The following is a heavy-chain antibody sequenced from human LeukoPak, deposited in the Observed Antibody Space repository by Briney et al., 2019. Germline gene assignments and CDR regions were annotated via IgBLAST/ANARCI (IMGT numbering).Heavy chain of an antibody. CDR3: ARVWELSFDY. Sequence: PGGSLGLSCAASGFTVSSDHMSWVRQAPGKGLEWVSVIYAGGSIHYTGPVKGRFTISRDNSKNTLDLQMNGLRAEDTAVYYCARVWELSFDYWGQGILVTVSS. CDR2: IYAGGSI. J-gene: IGHJ4*02. V-gene: IGHV3-53*01. D-gene: IGHD1-26*01. CDR1: GFTVSSDH.